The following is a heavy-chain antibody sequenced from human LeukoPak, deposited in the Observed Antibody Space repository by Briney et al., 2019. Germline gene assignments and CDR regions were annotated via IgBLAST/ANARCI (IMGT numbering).Heavy chain of an antibody. CDR2: IFKTGDTA. D-gene: IGHD3-16*01. CDR1: GFTFSDYA. CDR3: AKLWGRHVWSFDY. J-gene: IGHJ4*02. V-gene: IGHV3-23*01. Sequence: GGSLRLSCAASGFTFSDYAMSWVRQAPGKGLEWVSTIFKTGDTAHYADIVRGRFTISRDNSKNTLSLQLNSLRAEDTAIYYCAKLWGRHVWSFDYWGQGALVTVSS.